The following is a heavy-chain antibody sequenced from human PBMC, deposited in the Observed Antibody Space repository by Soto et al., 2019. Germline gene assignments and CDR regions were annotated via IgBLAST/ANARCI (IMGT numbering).Heavy chain of an antibody. CDR2: ISAYNGNT. CDR3: ARDREDYSDN. V-gene: IGHV1-18*01. J-gene: IGHJ4*01. D-gene: IGHD1-26*01. CDR1: GYTFTSYG. Sequence: ASVKVSCKASGYTFTSYGISWVRQAPGQGLEWMGWISAYNGNTNYAQKLQGRVTITTATATSTAYMAQRSLRSDATAVHSCARDREDYSDNWGQGSLVTVSS.